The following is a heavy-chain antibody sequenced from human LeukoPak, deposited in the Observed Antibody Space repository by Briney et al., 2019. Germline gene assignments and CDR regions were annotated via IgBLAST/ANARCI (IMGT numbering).Heavy chain of an antibody. CDR1: GGSFSGYY. J-gene: IGHJ3*02. D-gene: IGHD3-22*01. V-gene: IGHV4-34*01. Sequence: SETLSLTCAVYGGSFSGYYWSWIRQPPGKGLEWIGEINHSGSTNYNPSLKSRVTMSVDTSKNQFSLRLSSVTAADTAVYYCARKRESSGYYLNAFDIWGQGTKVTVSS. CDR2: INHSGST. CDR3: ARKRESSGYYLNAFDI.